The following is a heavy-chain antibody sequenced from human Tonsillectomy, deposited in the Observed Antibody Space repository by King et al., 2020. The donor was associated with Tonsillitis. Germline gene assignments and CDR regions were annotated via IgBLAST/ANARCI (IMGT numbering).Heavy chain of an antibody. J-gene: IGHJ6*04. V-gene: IGHV3-23*04. D-gene: IGHD2-2*01. CDR1: GFTFSSYA. CDR3: AKPRSDCSRTICSTGGMEV. Sequence: VQLVESGGGLVKPGGSLRLSCAAAGFTFSSYAMSWVRQAPGKGLEWVSVISGTGGSAYYADSVKGRFTISRDNSKNTLYLQVHSLSVEDTAVYYCAKPRSDCSRTICSTGGMEVWPEGTTVTLFS. CDR2: ISGTGGSA.